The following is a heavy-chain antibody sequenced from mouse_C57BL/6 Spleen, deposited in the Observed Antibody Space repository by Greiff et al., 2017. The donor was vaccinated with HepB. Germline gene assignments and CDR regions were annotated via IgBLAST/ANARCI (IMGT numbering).Heavy chain of an antibody. CDR2: IHPNSGST. Sequence: QVQLQQPGAELVKPGASVKLSCKASGYTFTSYWMHWVKQRPGQGLEWIGMIHPNSGSTNYNEKFKSKATLTVDKSSSTAYMQLSSLTSEDSAVYDCASVYDGYPLAMDYWGQVTSVTVSS. CDR3: ASVYDGYPLAMDY. V-gene: IGHV1-64*01. J-gene: IGHJ4*01. D-gene: IGHD2-3*01. CDR1: GYTFTSYW.